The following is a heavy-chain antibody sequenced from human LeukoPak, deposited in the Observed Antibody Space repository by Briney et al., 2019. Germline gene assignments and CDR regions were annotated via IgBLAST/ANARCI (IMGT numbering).Heavy chain of an antibody. Sequence: PGGSLRLSCAASGFTFSSYWMSWVRQAPGKGLEWVANIKQDGSEKYYVDSVKGRFTISRDNAKNSLYLQMNSLRAEDTAVYYCARVVDCSSTSCYTGDMDVWGKGTTVTVSS. D-gene: IGHD2-2*02. V-gene: IGHV3-7*01. CDR2: IKQDGSEK. CDR1: GFTFSSYW. J-gene: IGHJ6*03. CDR3: ARVVDCSSTSCYTGDMDV.